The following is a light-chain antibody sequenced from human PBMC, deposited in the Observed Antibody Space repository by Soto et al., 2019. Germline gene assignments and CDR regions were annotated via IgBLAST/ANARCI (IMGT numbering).Light chain of an antibody. CDR3: LVWDSRSEHYV. CDR1: NIGSKS. J-gene: IGLJ1*01. Sequence: SYELTQSPSVSVAPGQTVSITCGGYNIGSKSVHWYQQKPGQAPVLVVYDDSDRRSGIPERFSGSNSGNTATLTNTRVEAGDEDEYHCLVWDSRSEHYVFGTGTKVTVL. CDR2: DDS. V-gene: IGLV3-21*02.